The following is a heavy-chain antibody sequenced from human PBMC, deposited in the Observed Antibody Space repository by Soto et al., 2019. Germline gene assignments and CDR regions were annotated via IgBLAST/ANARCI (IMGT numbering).Heavy chain of an antibody. Sequence: SETLSLTCTVSGDSISTYYWSWIRQPPGKGLEWIGFIYYTGRTNSNPSLKSRVTISLDTSKTQFSLKLSSVTAADTAVYYCARYAAGRGYFYYYMDVWGKGTTVTVSS. CDR3: ARYAAGRGYFYYYMDV. CDR2: IYYTGRT. J-gene: IGHJ6*03. D-gene: IGHD2-2*01. CDR1: GDSISTYY. V-gene: IGHV4-59*01.